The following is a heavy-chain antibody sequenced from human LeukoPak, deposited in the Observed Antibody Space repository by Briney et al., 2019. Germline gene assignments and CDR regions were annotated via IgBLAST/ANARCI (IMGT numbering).Heavy chain of an antibody. D-gene: IGHD6-19*01. CDR1: GFLVGSNY. CDR2: IYSGGST. V-gene: IGHV3-66*01. Sequence: GGSLRLSCAASGFLVGSNYMSWVRQAPGKGLEWVSVIYSGGSTYYADSVKGRFTISRDNSKNTLYLQMNSLRAEDTAVYYCARDPAGYSSGWYYFDYWGQGTLVTVSS. CDR3: ARDPAGYSSGWYYFDY. J-gene: IGHJ4*02.